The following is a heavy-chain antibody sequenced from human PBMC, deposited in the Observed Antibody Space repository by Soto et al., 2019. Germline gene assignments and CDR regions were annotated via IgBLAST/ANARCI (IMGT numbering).Heavy chain of an antibody. Sequence: QVQLQQWGAGLLKPSETLSLTCAVYGGSFSGYYWSWIRQPPGKGLEWIGEINHSGSTNYNPSLKSRVTISVDTSKYQFSLKLSSVTAADTAVYYCARKAGSRSCTSCPSWFDPWGQGTLVTVSS. J-gene: IGHJ5*02. V-gene: IGHV4-34*01. CDR3: ARKAGSRSCTSCPSWFDP. D-gene: IGHD2-2*01. CDR2: INHSGST. CDR1: GGSFSGYY.